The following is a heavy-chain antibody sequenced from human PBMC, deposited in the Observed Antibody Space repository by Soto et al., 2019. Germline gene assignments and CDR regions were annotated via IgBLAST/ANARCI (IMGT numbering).Heavy chain of an antibody. J-gene: IGHJ5*02. V-gene: IGHV4-61*01. Sequence: PSETLSLTCTVSGGSISSSSYYWSWIRQPPGKGLEWIGYIYYSGSTNYNPSLKSRVTISVDTSKNQFSLKLSSVTAADTAVYYCARATSSWLDNWFDPWGQGTLVTVSS. D-gene: IGHD6-13*01. CDR2: IYYSGST. CDR1: GGSISSSSYY. CDR3: ARATSSWLDNWFDP.